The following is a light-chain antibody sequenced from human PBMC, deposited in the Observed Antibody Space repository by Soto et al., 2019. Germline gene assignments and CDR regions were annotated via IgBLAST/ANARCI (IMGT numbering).Light chain of an antibody. CDR3: QRRSNWPQYT. Sequence: EIVLTQSPATLSLSPGERATLSCRASQSVSSYLAWYQQKPGQAPRLLIYDASNRATGIPARFSGSGSGTDFTLTISSLEPEDFAVYYCQRRSNWPQYTFVQGTKLEIK. CDR2: DAS. V-gene: IGKV3-11*01. J-gene: IGKJ2*01. CDR1: QSVSSY.